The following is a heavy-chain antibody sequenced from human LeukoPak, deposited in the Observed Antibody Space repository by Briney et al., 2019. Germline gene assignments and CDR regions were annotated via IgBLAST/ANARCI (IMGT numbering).Heavy chain of an antibody. D-gene: IGHD4-23*01. J-gene: IGHJ2*01. CDR3: ARVYGGVTWYFDL. CDR2: IYYSGST. Sequence: SETLSLTCTVSGGSISSSSYYWGWIRQPPGKGLEWIGSIYYSGSTYYNPSLESQVTISVDTSKNQFSLKLSSVTAADTAVYYCARVYGGVTWYFDLWGRGTLVTVSS. CDR1: GGSISSSSYY. V-gene: IGHV4-39*07.